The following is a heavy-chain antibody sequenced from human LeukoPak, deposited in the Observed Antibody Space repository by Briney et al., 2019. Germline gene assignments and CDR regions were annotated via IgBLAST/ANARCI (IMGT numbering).Heavy chain of an antibody. J-gene: IGHJ4*02. D-gene: IGHD6-13*01. CDR2: IIPIFGTA. V-gene: IGHV1-69*13. CDR1: GGAFSSYA. Sequence: ASVKVSCKATGGAFSSYAFSWVRQAPGQGLEWMGGIIPIFGTANYAQKFQGRVTITADESTSTAYMELSSLRSEDTAVYYCAREGRIAAAGPFDYWGQGTLVTVSS. CDR3: AREGRIAAAGPFDY.